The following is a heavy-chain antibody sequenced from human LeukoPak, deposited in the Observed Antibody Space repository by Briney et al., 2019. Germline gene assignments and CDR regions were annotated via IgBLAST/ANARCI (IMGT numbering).Heavy chain of an antibody. J-gene: IGHJ4*02. D-gene: IGHD3-10*01. CDR1: GYTFTSYD. CDR2: ISAYNGNT. Sequence: GASVKVSCKASGYTFTSYDISWVRQAPGQGLEWMGWISAYNGNTNYAQKLQGRVTMTTDTSTSTAYVELRSLRSDDTAVYYCARFRRYYYGSGSYVDYWGQGTLVTVSS. V-gene: IGHV1-18*01. CDR3: ARFRRYYYGSGSYVDY.